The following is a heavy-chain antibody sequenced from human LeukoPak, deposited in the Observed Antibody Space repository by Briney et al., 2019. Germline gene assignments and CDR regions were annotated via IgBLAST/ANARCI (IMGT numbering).Heavy chain of an antibody. CDR1: GFTFSSYG. D-gene: IGHD3-10*01. Sequence: PGGSLRLSCAASGFTFSSYGMSWVRQAPGKGLEWVSAITGSGDSTYYADSVKGRFTISRDNSKNTLYLQMNSLRAEDTAVYYCAADPYGSGRTLDYWGQGTLVTVSS. J-gene: IGHJ4*02. CDR3: AADPYGSGRTLDY. V-gene: IGHV3-23*01. CDR2: ITGSGDST.